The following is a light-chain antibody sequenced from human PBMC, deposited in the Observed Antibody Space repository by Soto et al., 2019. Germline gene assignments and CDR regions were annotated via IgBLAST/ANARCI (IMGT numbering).Light chain of an antibody. V-gene: IGKV3-15*01. CDR1: QSVSSN. CDR3: QQYNNWPPYT. Sequence: EIVMTQSPATLSVSPGERATLSCRASQSVSSNFAWYQQKPGPAARLLIYGASTRATAIPARFSGSGSGTDFTLTISSLQSEDFAVYYCQQYNNWPPYTFGQGTKLEIK. CDR2: GAS. J-gene: IGKJ2*01.